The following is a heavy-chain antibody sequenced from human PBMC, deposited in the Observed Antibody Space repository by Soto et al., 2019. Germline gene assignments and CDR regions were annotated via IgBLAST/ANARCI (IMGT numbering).Heavy chain of an antibody. CDR2: ISYDGNNK. J-gene: IGHJ4*02. CDR1: GFTFSSYA. D-gene: IGHD3-10*01. Sequence: QVQLLESGGGVVQPGRSLRLSCAASGFTFSSYAMQWVRQAPGKGLEWVAVISYDGNNKYYADSVKGRFTISRDNSKNTLYLHMNSLRPEDTAVYYCARDSRVNTIILLTAPDYWGQGTLVTVSS. CDR3: ARDSRVNTIILLTAPDY. V-gene: IGHV3-30-3*01.